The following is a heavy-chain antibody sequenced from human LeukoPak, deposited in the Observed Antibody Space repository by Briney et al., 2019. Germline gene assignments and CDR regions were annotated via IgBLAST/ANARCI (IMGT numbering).Heavy chain of an antibody. D-gene: IGHD2-2*01. V-gene: IGHV4-34*01. J-gene: IGHJ6*03. CDR1: GGSFSGYY. Sequence: PSETLSLTCAVYGGSFSGYYWSWIRQPPGKGLEWIGEINHSGSTNYNPSLKSRVTISVDTSKNQFSLKLSSVTAADTAVYYCARDRRCSSTSCYGSKYYYYYYMDVWGKGTTVTVSS. CDR2: INHSGST. CDR3: ARDRRCSSTSCYGSKYYYYYYMDV.